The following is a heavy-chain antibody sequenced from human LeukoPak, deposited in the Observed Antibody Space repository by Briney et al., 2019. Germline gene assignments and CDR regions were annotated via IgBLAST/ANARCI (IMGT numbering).Heavy chain of an antibody. CDR3: ARDSRWAAPLDY. J-gene: IGHJ4*02. Sequence: SETLSLTCTVSGGSISSGSYYWSWIRQPAGKGLEWIGRIYTSGSTNYNPSLKSRVTISVDTSKNQFSLKLSSVTAADTAVYYCARDSRWAAPLDYWGQGTLVTVSS. V-gene: IGHV4-61*02. CDR2: IYTSGST. CDR1: GGSISSGSYY. D-gene: IGHD4-23*01.